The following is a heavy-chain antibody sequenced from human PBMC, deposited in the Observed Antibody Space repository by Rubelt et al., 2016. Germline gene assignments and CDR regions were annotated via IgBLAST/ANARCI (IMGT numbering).Heavy chain of an antibody. D-gene: IGHD1-26*01. Sequence: QVQLQESGPGLVKASETLSLTCTVSGSSISSYYWNWIRQPPGKGLEWIGYIYYSGSTNYNPSLKSRVTISVDTSKNQFSLKLSSVTAADTAVYYGARTKYSGSWGLHDYWGQGTLVTVSS. V-gene: IGHV4-59*01. CDR1: GSSISSYY. J-gene: IGHJ4*02. CDR2: IYYSGST. CDR3: ARTKYSGSWGLHDY.